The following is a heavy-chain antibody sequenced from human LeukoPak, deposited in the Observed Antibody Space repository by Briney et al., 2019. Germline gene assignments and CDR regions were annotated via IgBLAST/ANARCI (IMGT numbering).Heavy chain of an antibody. CDR3: ARVVVVAAGAYNWFDP. D-gene: IGHD2-15*01. CDR1: GGSISSYY. J-gene: IGHJ5*02. Sequence: PSETLSLTCTVSGGSISSYYWSWIRQPPGKGLEWIGYIYYCGSTNYNPSLKSRVTISVDTSKNQFSLKLSSVTAADTAVYYCARVVVVAAGAYNWFDPWGQGTLVTVSS. V-gene: IGHV4-59*12. CDR2: IYYCGST.